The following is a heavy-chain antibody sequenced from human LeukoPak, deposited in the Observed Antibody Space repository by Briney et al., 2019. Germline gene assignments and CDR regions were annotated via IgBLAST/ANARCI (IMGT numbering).Heavy chain of an antibody. CDR3: ARGFAGSSGYSPYY. Sequence: GATVKISCKASGYTFTDYYMHWVQQAPGKGLEWMGRVDPEDGETIYAEKFQGRVTITADTSTDTAYMELSSLRSEDTAVYYCARGFAGSSGYSPYYWGQGTLVTVSS. D-gene: IGHD3-22*01. CDR2: VDPEDGET. V-gene: IGHV1-69-2*01. J-gene: IGHJ4*02. CDR1: GYTFTDYY.